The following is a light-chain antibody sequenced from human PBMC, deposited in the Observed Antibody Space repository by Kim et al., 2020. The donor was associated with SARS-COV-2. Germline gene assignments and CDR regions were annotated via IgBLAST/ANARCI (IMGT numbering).Light chain of an antibody. J-gene: IGLJ2*01. Sequence: GQSITIACIGSSSDIGDSKHVCWYQQHPGKAPKLIIYDITNRPSGLSSRLSVSKSGNTASLTISGLQGEDEAVYYCSSYTTSGTLVFGGGTKVTVL. CDR1: SSDIGDSKH. V-gene: IGLV2-14*03. CDR2: DIT. CDR3: SSYTTSGTLV.